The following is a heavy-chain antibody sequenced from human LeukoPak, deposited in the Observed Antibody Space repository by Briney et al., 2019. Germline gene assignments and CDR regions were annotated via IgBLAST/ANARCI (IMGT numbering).Heavy chain of an antibody. D-gene: IGHD2/OR15-2a*01. Sequence: SETLSLTCAVFGGSFSGYYWSWIRQPPGKGLEWIGEINHSGSTNYNPSLKGRVTISVDTSKNQFSLKLSSVTAADTAVYYCARGFLGVWSDPGGQGPLVPVSS. CDR3: ARGFLGVWSDP. J-gene: IGHJ5*02. V-gene: IGHV4-34*01. CDR1: GGSFSGYY. CDR2: INHSGST.